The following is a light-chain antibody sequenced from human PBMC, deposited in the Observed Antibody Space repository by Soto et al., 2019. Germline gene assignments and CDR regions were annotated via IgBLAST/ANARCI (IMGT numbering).Light chain of an antibody. CDR2: KVS. CDR1: QSLVDSDGNTY. Sequence: DVVMSQSPLSLTVTLGQPASISCRSSQSLVDSDGNTYLNWFQQRPGQSPRRLIYKVSNRDSGVPDRFSGSGSGTDFTLKISGVEAEDVGVYYCLQGTHWPPTFGQGTKVEIK. CDR3: LQGTHWPPT. V-gene: IGKV2-30*01. J-gene: IGKJ1*01.